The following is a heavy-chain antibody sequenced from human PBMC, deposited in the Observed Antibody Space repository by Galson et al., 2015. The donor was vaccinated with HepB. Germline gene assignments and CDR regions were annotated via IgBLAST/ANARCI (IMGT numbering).Heavy chain of an antibody. CDR1: GYSFSPYW. V-gene: IGHV5-51*01. J-gene: IGHJ4*02. D-gene: IGHD3-10*01. CDR2: IYPGDSDT. CDR3: ARLTPPYNVDY. Sequence: QSGAEVKKAGESLKISCKGSGYSFSPYWIAWVRQMSGKGLELMGIIYPGDSDTKYSPSFQGRVTISADKSINIASLQWSSLKASDTAMYYCARLTPPYNVDYWGQGSRVIVSS.